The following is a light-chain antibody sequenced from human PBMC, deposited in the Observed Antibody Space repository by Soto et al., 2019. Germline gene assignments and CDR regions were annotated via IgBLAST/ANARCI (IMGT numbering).Light chain of an antibody. CDR3: AAWDDSLSGFYV. Sequence: QSVLTQPPSASGTPGQRVAISFSGSNSNIGSNYVYWYQQLPGTAPKLLIYRNNQRPSGVPDRFSGSKSGTSASLAISGLRSEDEADYYCAAWDDSLSGFYVFGTGTKVTV. CDR2: RNN. J-gene: IGLJ1*01. V-gene: IGLV1-47*01. CDR1: NSNIGSNY.